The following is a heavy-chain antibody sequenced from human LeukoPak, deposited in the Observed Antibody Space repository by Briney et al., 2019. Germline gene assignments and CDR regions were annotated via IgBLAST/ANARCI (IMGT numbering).Heavy chain of an antibody. J-gene: IGHJ3*02. Sequence: SVKVSCKASGGTFSSYAISWVRQAPGQGLEWMGGIIPIFGTANYAPKFQGRVTITTDESTSTAYMELSSLRSEDTAVYYCARPQEDYYDSSGYQGHAFDIWGQGTMVTVSS. V-gene: IGHV1-69*05. CDR2: IIPIFGTA. CDR1: GGTFSSYA. D-gene: IGHD3-22*01. CDR3: ARPQEDYYDSSGYQGHAFDI.